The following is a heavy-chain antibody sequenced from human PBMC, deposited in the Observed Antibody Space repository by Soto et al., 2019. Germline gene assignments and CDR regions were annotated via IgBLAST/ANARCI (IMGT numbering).Heavy chain of an antibody. V-gene: IGHV4-59*08. J-gene: IGHJ4*02. D-gene: IGHD2-2*01. CDR2: IYYSGST. CDR1: GGSISSYY. Sequence: QVQLQESGPGLVKPSETLSLTCTVSGGSISSYYWSWIRQPPGKGLEWIGYIYYSGSTNYNPSLKSRVTISVDTPKNQFSLKLSAGTAADPAVYYCARHGLAMYFDYWGQGTLVTVSS. CDR3: ARHGLAMYFDY.